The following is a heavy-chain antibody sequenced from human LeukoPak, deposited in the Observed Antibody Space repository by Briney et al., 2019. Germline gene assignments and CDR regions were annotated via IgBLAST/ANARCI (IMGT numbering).Heavy chain of an antibody. CDR2: MSWNSGSI. D-gene: IGHD3-22*01. V-gene: IGHV3-9*01. CDR3: AKDKSRDYYDSSGYDY. Sequence: GGSLRLSCAASGFTFDGYAMHWVRQAPGKGLEWVSGMSWNSGSIGYADSVKGRFTISRDNAKNSLYLQMNSLRAEDTDLYYCAKDKSRDYYDSSGYDYWGQGTLVTVSS. CDR1: GFTFDGYA. J-gene: IGHJ4*02.